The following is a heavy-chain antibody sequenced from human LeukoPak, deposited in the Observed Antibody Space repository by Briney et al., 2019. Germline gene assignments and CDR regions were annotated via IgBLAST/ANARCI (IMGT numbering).Heavy chain of an antibody. J-gene: IGHJ4*02. CDR2: IWYDGSNK. V-gene: IGHV3-33*08. CDR3: ARASYYDSVGFDY. Sequence: PGGSLRLSCAASGFTFSSYGMHWVRQAPGKGLEWVAVIWYDGSNKYYADSVKGRFTISRDNSKNTLYLQMNSLRAEDTAVYYCARASYYDSVGFDYWGQGTLVTVSS. CDR1: GFTFSSYG. D-gene: IGHD3-22*01.